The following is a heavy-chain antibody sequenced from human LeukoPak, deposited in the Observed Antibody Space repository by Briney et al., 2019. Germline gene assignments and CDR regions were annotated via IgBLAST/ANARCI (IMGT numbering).Heavy chain of an antibody. D-gene: IGHD6-13*01. CDR2: IRYDGSNK. J-gene: IGHJ4*02. CDR1: GFTFSSYG. Sequence: PGGSLRLSCAASGFTFSSYGMDWVRQAPGKGLEWVAFIRYDGSNKYYADSVKGRFTISRDNSKNTLYLQMNSLRAEDTAVYYCAKDFRIAAAVANYWGQGTLVTVSS. V-gene: IGHV3-30*02. CDR3: AKDFRIAAAVANY.